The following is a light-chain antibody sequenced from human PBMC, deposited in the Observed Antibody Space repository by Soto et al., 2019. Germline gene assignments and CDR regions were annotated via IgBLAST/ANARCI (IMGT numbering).Light chain of an antibody. CDR3: QQYNNWPRT. J-gene: IGKJ1*01. V-gene: IGKV3-20*01. CDR2: GAS. Sequence: IVLTQSPGTLSLSPGERATLSCRASQTVTSSHLAWYQQKPGQAPRLLIDGASSRATGIPDRFSGSGSGTDFTLTISRLEPEDFAVYYCQQYNNWPRTFGQGTKVEIK. CDR1: QTVTSSH.